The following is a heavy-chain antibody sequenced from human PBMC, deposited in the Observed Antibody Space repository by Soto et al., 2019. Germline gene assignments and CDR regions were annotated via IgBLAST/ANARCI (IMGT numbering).Heavy chain of an antibody. V-gene: IGHV3-23*01. J-gene: IGHJ6*02. D-gene: IGHD3-3*01. CDR2: ISGSGGST. CDR3: ATKYYDFWSGYLGMDV. CDR1: GSTFSSYA. Sequence: GGSLRLSCAASGSTFSSYAMSWVRQAPGKGLEWVSAISGSGGSTYYADSVKGRFTISRDNSKNTLYLQMNSLRAEDTAVYYCATKYYDFWSGYLGMDVWGQGTTVTVSS.